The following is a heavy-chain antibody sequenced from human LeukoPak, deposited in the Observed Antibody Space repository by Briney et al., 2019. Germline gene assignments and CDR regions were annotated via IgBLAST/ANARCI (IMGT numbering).Heavy chain of an antibody. Sequence: GGSLRLSCAASGLTFSSYAMSWVRQAPGKGLEWVSAISGSGGSTYYADSVKGRFTISRDNSKNTLYLQMNSLRAEDTAVYYCAKAWTTYYDILTGYPPKPTCYFDYWGQGTLVTVSS. J-gene: IGHJ4*02. V-gene: IGHV3-23*01. CDR2: ISGSGGST. CDR1: GLTFSSYA. D-gene: IGHD3-9*01. CDR3: AKAWTTYYDILTGYPPKPTCYFDY.